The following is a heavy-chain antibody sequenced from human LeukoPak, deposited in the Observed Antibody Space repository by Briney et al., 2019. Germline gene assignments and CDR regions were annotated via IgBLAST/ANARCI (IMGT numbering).Heavy chain of an antibody. CDR1: GYTFTSYG. CDR2: ISTSNGNT. CDR3: ARVHGYYTGIYYFDF. V-gene: IGHV1-18*01. D-gene: IGHD4-23*01. J-gene: IGHJ4*02. Sequence: SVKVSCKTSGYTFTSYGIAWVRQAPGQGLEWMGWISTSNGNTKYVENFQGRVTMTTDTSTSTAYLEVRSLRSDDTALYYCARVHGYYTGIYYFDFWGQGSLVTVSS.